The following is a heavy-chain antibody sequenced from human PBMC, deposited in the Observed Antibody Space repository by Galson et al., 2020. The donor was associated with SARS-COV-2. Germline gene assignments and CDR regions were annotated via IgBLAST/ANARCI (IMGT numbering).Heavy chain of an antibody. CDR3: ARIRHYDVLAVDTLAA. D-gene: IGHD3-9*01. Sequence: ASVKVSCRASGYTFTDYYIHWVRQAPGQGLEWMGWTNPKSGGTNYAQKFEGRVTMTRETTITTAYMELSSLRADDTAGYYCARIRHYDVLAVDTLAAWGQGTMVTVS. J-gene: IGHJ4*03. V-gene: IGHV1-2*02. CDR2: TNPKSGGT. CDR1: GYTFTDYY.